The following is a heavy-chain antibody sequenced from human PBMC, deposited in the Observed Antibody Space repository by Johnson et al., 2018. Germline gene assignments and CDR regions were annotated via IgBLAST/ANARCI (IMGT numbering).Heavy chain of an antibody. V-gene: IGHV4-39*07. J-gene: IGHJ3*02. CDR2: IYYRGST. CDR1: GGSISSGDYY. Sequence: QVQLQESGPGLVKPSETLSLTCTVSGGSISSGDYYWGWIRQSPGKGLEWIGSIYYRGSTFYSPSLKGRVTMSVDTSRKQFSLKLSSVNAADAAVYYCAGGGGLYALDIGGEGTMVTVSS. D-gene: IGHD6-19*01. CDR3: AGGGGLYALDI.